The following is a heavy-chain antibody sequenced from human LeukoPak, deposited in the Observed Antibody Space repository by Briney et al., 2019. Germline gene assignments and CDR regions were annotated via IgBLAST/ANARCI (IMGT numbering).Heavy chain of an antibody. Sequence: QPGRSLRLSCAASGFTFSSYGMHWVRQAPGKGLEWVAVIWYDGSNKYYADSVKGRFTISRDNSKNTLYLQMNSLRAEDAAVYYCARDLIRDRDTSGAFDIWGQGTMVTVSS. CDR1: GFTFSSYG. CDR2: IWYDGSNK. D-gene: IGHD5-24*01. V-gene: IGHV3-33*08. J-gene: IGHJ3*02. CDR3: ARDLIRDRDTSGAFDI.